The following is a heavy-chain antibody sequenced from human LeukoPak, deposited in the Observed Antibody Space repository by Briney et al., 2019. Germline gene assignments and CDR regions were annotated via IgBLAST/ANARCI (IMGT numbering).Heavy chain of an antibody. J-gene: IGHJ4*02. CDR3: ARPSLTYSGYDLGY. CDR1: GYTFTGYY. Sequence: GASVKVSCKASGYTFTGYYMHWVRQAPGQGLEWMGWINPNSGGTNYAQKFQGRVTMTRDTSISAAYMELSRLRSDDAAVYYCARPSLTYSGYDLGYWGQGTLVTVSS. D-gene: IGHD5-12*01. CDR2: INPNSGGT. V-gene: IGHV1-2*02.